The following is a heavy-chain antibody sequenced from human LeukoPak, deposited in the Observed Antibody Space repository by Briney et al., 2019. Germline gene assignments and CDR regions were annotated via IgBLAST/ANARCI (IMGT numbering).Heavy chain of an antibody. J-gene: IGHJ4*02. D-gene: IGHD2-21*02. CDR1: GLTFSSYA. CDR2: ISDHESGSNE. Sequence: GGSLRLSCAASGLTFSSYAFHGVRHAPGKGLEWVALISDHESGSNEYYAASVKGRFTISRDNSRNTLYLQMKSLTAEDTAVYYCVTRPPGDIYLGVFDYWGKGTLVTVAA. V-gene: IGHV3-30-3*01. CDR3: VTRPPGDIYLGVFDY.